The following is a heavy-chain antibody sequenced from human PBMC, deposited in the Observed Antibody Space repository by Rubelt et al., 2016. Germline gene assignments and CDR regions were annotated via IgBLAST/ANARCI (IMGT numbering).Heavy chain of an antibody. CDR2: IIPILGIA. Sequence: QVQLVQSGAEVKKPGASVKVSCKASGYTFTSYGISWVRQAPGQGLEWMGRIIPILGIANYVQKFQGRVTITADKSTSTAYMELSSLRSEDTAVYYCASARGYSGYDPFDYWGQGTLVTVSS. V-gene: IGHV1-69*10. CDR3: ASARGYSGYDPFDY. D-gene: IGHD5-12*01. J-gene: IGHJ4*02. CDR1: GYTFTSYG.